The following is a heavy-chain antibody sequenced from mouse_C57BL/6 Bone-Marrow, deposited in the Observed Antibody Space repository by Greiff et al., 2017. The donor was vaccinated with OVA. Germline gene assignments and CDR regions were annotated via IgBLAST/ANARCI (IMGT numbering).Heavy chain of an antibody. CDR3: ASLGNYYAMDY. CDR1: EYEFPSHD. V-gene: IGHV5-2*01. Sequence: EVMLVESGGGLVQPGASLKLSCESYEYEFPSHDMSWVRKTPEKRLELVAAINSDGGSTYYPDTMESRFILSRDNTKKTLYLQMSSLRSEDTALYYCASLGNYYAMDYWGQGTSVTVSS. D-gene: IGHD2-1*01. J-gene: IGHJ4*01. CDR2: INSDGGST.